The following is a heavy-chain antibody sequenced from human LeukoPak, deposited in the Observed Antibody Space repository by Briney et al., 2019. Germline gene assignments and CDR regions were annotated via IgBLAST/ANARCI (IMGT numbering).Heavy chain of an antibody. CDR2: ISGSGGSS. CDR3: AKARRYYDSSGYYDY. J-gene: IGHJ4*02. D-gene: IGHD3-22*01. V-gene: IGHV3-23*01. Sequence: PGGSLRLSCAASGFTFSSNAMSWVRQAPGKGLEWVSAISGSGGSSYYADSVKGRFTISRDNSKNTLYLQMNSLRAEDTAVYYCAKARRYYDSSGYYDYWGQGTLVTVSS. CDR1: GFTFSSNA.